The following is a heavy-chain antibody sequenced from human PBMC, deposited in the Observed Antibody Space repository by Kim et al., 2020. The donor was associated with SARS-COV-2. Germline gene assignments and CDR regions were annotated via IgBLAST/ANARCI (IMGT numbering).Heavy chain of an antibody. J-gene: IGHJ4*02. CDR1: GFTFSSYG. CDR3: AKDRSLAPNYFDY. Sequence: GGSLRLSCAASGFTFSSYGMHWVRQAPGKGLEWVAVISYDGSNKYYADSVKGRFTISRDNSKNTLYLQMNSLRAEDTAVYYCAKDRSLAPNYFDYWGQGT. CDR2: ISYDGSNK. D-gene: IGHD3-16*01. V-gene: IGHV3-30*18.